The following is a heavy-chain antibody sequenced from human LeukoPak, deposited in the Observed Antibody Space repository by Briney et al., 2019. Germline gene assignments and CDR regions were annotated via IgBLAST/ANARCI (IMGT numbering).Heavy chain of an antibody. J-gene: IGHJ4*02. CDR1: GFTFTSYD. Sequence: ASVKVSCKASGFTFTSYDINWVRQASGQGLEWMGWMNPNNGNTGYAQKFQGRVTITADESTSTAYMELSSLRSEDTAVYYCARAWVGYYDSSGSGPLLFWGQGTLVTVSS. V-gene: IGHV1-8*01. CDR2: MNPNNGNT. D-gene: IGHD3-22*01. CDR3: ARAWVGYYDSSGSGPLLF.